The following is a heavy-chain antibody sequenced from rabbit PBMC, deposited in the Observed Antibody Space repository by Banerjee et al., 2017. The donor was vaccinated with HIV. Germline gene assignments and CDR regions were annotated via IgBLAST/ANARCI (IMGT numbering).Heavy chain of an antibody. CDR2: IYTGSGSA. J-gene: IGHJ4*01. V-gene: IGHV1S43*01. D-gene: IGHD3-1*01. CDR3: AREKDGGAHGNVDL. Sequence: QSLEESGGDLVKPEGSLTLTCTASGFSFSSSYYMCWVRQAPGKGLEWIGCIYTGSGSAYYASWVNGRFTISGSTSLNTVDLNVTSLTAADTATYFCAREKDGGAHGNVDLWGPGTLVTVS. CDR1: GFSFSSSYY.